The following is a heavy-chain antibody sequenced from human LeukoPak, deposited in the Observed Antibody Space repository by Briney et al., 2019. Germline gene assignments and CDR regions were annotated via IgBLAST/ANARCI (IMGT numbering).Heavy chain of an antibody. CDR2: IYYSGIT. D-gene: IGHD3-22*01. CDR3: AGNYYDSSGYDY. V-gene: IGHV4-39*01. CDR1: GGSISSSSYY. J-gene: IGHJ4*02. Sequence: SETLSLXCTVSGGSISSSSYYWGWIRQPPGKGLEWIGSIYYSGITYYNPCLKSRVTISVDTSKNQFSLKLSSVTAADTAVYYCAGNYYDSSGYDYWGQGTLVTVSS.